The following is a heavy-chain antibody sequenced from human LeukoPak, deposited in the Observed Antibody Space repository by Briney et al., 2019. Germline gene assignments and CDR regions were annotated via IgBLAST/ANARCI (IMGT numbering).Heavy chain of an antibody. D-gene: IGHD6-13*01. J-gene: IGHJ6*03. CDR1: GGSFSGYY. CDR3: AGRRDSSSWSSYYYYYYMDV. CDR2: INHNGST. Sequence: SETLSLTCAVYGGSFSGYYWSWIRQPPGKGLEWIGEINHNGSTNYNPSLKSRVTISVDTSKNQFSLKLSSVTAADTAVYYCAGRRDSSSWSSYYYYYYMDVWGKGTTVTVSS. V-gene: IGHV4-34*01.